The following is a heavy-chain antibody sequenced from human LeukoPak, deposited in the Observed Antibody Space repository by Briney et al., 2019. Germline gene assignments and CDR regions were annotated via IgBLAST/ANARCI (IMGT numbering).Heavy chain of an antibody. CDR2: ISNSGNT. J-gene: IGHJ4*02. V-gene: IGHV4-39*07. CDR3: AREDSDFWSTSFTGPLPYYFKF. D-gene: IGHD3-3*01. CDR1: GFTFSSYA. Sequence: GSLRLSCAASGFTFSSYAMHWIRQPPGKGLEWIGSISNSGNTYYNSSLKSRVTISFNTSANQFSLKLSSVTAADTAVYFCAREDSDFWSTSFTGPLPYYFKFWGQGTLVTVSS.